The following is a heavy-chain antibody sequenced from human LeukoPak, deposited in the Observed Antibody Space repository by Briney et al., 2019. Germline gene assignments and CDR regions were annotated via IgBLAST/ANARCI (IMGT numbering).Heavy chain of an antibody. CDR2: ISSSSSYI. Sequence: GGSLRLSCAASGFTFSSYSMNWVRQAPGKGLEWVSSISSSSSYIYYADSVKGRFTISRDNAKNSLYLQMNSLRAEDTAVYYCARKTLQSYYDSSGYGPFDYWGQGTLVTVSS. J-gene: IGHJ4*02. CDR3: ARKTLQSYYDSSGYGPFDY. CDR1: GFTFSSYS. V-gene: IGHV3-21*01. D-gene: IGHD3-22*01.